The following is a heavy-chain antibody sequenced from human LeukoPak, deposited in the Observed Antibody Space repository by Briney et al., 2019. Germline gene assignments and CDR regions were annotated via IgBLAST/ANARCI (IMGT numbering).Heavy chain of an antibody. Sequence: ASVKVSCKASGYTFTSYGISWVRQAPGQGLEGMGWISAYTGNTNYAQKLQGRFTMTTDTSTSTAYMELRSLRSDDTPVYYCARGAASGGRRLDYWGQGTLVTVSS. CDR1: GYTFTSYG. CDR3: ARGAASGGRRLDY. J-gene: IGHJ4*02. D-gene: IGHD1-14*01. V-gene: IGHV1-18*01. CDR2: ISAYTGNT.